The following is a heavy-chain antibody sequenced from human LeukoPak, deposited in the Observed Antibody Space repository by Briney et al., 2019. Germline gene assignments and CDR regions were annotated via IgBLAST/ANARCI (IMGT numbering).Heavy chain of an antibody. CDR1: GGSISSYY. Sequence: SETLSLTCTVSGGSISSYYWSWIRQPPGKGLEWIGYIYYSGSTYYNPSLKSRVTISVDTSKNQFSLKLSSVTAADTAVYYCASISGIVPPSWGQGTLVTVSS. J-gene: IGHJ4*02. V-gene: IGHV4-59*06. D-gene: IGHD2-2*01. CDR3: ASISGIVPPS. CDR2: IYYSGST.